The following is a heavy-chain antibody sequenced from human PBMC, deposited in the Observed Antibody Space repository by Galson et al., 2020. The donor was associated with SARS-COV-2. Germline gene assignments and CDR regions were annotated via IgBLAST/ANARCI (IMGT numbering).Heavy chain of an antibody. D-gene: IGHD6-19*01. J-gene: IGHJ6*02. CDR2: ISWNSGDK. V-gene: IGHV3-9*01. CDR1: GFTFDAYA. CDR3: AASGKTISGWATDV. Sequence: GGSLRLSCAASGFTFDAYAMHWVRQAPGKGLEWVSGISWNSGDKGYADSVKGRFTISRDNAKNSLYLQMNSLRAEDTALYYCAASGKTISGWATDVWGQGTTVTVSS.